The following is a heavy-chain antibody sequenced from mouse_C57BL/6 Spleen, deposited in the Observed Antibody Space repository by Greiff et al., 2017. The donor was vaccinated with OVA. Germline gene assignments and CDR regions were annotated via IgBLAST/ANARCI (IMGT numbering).Heavy chain of an antibody. D-gene: IGHD2-3*01. J-gene: IGHJ2*01. CDR3: ASLDGFLYFDY. Sequence: QVHVKQSGPELVKPGASVKISCKASGYAFSSSWMNWVKQRPGKGLEWIGRIYPGDGDTNYNGKFKGKATLTADKSSSTAYMQLSSLTSEDSAVYFCASLDGFLYFDYWGQGTTLTVSS. CDR2: IYPGDGDT. V-gene: IGHV1-82*01. CDR1: GYAFSSSW.